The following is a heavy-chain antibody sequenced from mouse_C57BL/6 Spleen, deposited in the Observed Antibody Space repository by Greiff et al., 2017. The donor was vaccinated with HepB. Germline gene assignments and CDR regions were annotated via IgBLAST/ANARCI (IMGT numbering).Heavy chain of an antibody. J-gene: IGHJ4*01. V-gene: IGHV1-80*01. CDR1: GYAFSSYW. CDR2: IYPGDGDT. D-gene: IGHD2-12*01. Sequence: VKLQESGAELVKPGASVKISCKASGYAFSSYWMNWVKQRPGKGLEWIGQIYPGDGDTNYNGKFKGKATLTADKSSSTAYMQLSSLTSEDSAVYFCARSGNYYSPYYAMDYWGQGTSVTVSS. CDR3: ARSGNYYSPYYAMDY.